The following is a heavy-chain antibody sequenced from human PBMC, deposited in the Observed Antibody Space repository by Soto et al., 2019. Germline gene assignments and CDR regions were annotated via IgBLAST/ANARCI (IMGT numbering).Heavy chain of an antibody. CDR1: GFTFSSYG. CDR2: ISYDGSNK. V-gene: IGHV3-30*18. D-gene: IGHD1-26*01. CDR3: AKAAVFVGATFFDY. J-gene: IGHJ4*02. Sequence: PGGSLRLSCAASGFTFSSYGMHWVRQAPGKGLEWVAVISYDGSNKYYADSVKGRFTISRDNSKNTLYLQMNSLRAEDTAVYYCAKAAVFVGATFFDYWGQGTLVTVSS.